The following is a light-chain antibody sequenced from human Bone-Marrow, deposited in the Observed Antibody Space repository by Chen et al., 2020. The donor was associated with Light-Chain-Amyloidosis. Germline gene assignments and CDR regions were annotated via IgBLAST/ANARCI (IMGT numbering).Light chain of an antibody. V-gene: IGLV3-25*03. Sequence: SYELPQPPSVSVSPGQPARITCSGDDLPTKYAYWYQQKPGQAPVLVIHRDTGRPSGISERFSGSSSGTTATLTISGVQAEDEADDHCQSADSSGTYEVIFGGGTKLTVL. J-gene: IGLJ2*01. CDR3: QSADSSGTYEVI. CDR2: RDT. CDR1: DLPTKY.